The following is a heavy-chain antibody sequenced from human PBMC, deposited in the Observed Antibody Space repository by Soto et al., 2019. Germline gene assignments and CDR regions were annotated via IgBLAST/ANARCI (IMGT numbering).Heavy chain of an antibody. Sequence: PSETLSLTCTVSGGSISSYYWSWIRQPPGKGLEWIGYIYYSGSTNYNPSLKSRVTISVDTSKNQFSLKLSSVTAADTAVYYCAGTRIQLWFRPPSFDYWGQGTLVTVSS. CDR3: AGTRIQLWFRPPSFDY. CDR2: IYYSGST. J-gene: IGHJ4*02. CDR1: GGSISSYY. D-gene: IGHD5-18*01. V-gene: IGHV4-59*01.